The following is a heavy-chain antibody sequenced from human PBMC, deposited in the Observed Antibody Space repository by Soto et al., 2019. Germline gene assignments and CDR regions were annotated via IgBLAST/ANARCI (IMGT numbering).Heavy chain of an antibody. CDR1: GFTFSSYA. CDR2: ISSNGGST. D-gene: IGHD3-10*01. J-gene: IGHJ4*02. Sequence: EVQLVESGGGLVQPGGSLRLSCSASGFTFSSYAMHWVRQAPGKGLEYVSAISSNGGSTYYADSVKGRFTISRDNSKNTLYLQMSSLRAEDTAVYYCVKSQLLWFGELNTGADYWGQGTLVTVSS. CDR3: VKSQLLWFGELNTGADY. V-gene: IGHV3-64D*06.